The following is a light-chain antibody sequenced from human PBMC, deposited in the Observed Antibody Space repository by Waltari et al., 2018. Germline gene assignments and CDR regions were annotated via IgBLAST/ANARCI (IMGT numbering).Light chain of an antibody. CDR3: SSYADSDNLV. Sequence: QSALTQPPSASGSPGQSVTISCTGTSSDVGGHNSVSWYQQHPGKAPKLMIYEVTKRPSGVPDRVSGSKSGDTASLIVSGLQAEDEADYHCSSYADSDNLVFGGGTKLTVL. CDR1: SSDVGGHNS. J-gene: IGLJ3*02. CDR2: EVT. V-gene: IGLV2-8*01.